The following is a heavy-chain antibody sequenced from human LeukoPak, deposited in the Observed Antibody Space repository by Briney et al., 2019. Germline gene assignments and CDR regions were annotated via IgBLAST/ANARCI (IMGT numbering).Heavy chain of an antibody. Sequence: GGSLRLSCAASAFTFSRYAMSWVRQAPGKGLEWVSAISISGGSTYYADPVRGRFTISRDNSKNTLYLQMNSLRGEDTAVYYCAKDKRTLSYGYYFDYWGQGTLVTVSS. CDR3: AKDKRTLSYGYYFDY. D-gene: IGHD4-17*01. J-gene: IGHJ4*02. V-gene: IGHV3-23*01. CDR1: AFTFSRYA. CDR2: ISISGGST.